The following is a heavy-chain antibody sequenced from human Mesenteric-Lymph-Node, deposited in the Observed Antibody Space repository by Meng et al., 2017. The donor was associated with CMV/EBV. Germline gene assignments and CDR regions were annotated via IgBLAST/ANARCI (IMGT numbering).Heavy chain of an antibody. CDR3: ARGLGWGRFDP. CDR2: IKLDGSEK. D-gene: IGHD6-19*01. V-gene: IGHV3-7*01. Sequence: GGSLRLSCATSGFTFSDYWMTWVRQAPGKGLEWVASIKLDGSEKKYVDSLKGRFTISRDNAKNSLYLQMNSLRDEDTAVYYCARGLGWGRFDPWGQGTLVTVSP. J-gene: IGHJ5*02. CDR1: GFTFSDYW.